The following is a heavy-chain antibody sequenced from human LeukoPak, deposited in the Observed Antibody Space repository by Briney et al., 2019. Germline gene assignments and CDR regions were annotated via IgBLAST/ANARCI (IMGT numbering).Heavy chain of an antibody. Sequence: GGSLRLSCAASGFTFSSYGMHWVRQAPGNGLEWVAVISYDGSKYYLDSVKGRFTISRDNSKNTLYLQMNSLRAEDTAVYYCARRYCTTTNCYAFDYWGQGTLVTVSS. J-gene: IGHJ4*02. CDR2: ISYDGSK. V-gene: IGHV3-30*03. D-gene: IGHD2-2*01. CDR3: ARRYCTTTNCYAFDY. CDR1: GFTFSSYG.